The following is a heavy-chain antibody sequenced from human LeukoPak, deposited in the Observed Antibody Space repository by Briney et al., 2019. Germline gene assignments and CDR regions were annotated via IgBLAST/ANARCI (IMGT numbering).Heavy chain of an antibody. CDR2: INPNSGDT. CDR3: ARARALDY. Sequence: ASVNVSCKASGYTFTGSYIYGVRQARGQGLEWMGWINPNSGDTNYVQRIQGRVTMTRDTSINTAYMDLSRLRSDDTAMYYCARARALDYWGQGTLVTVSS. CDR1: GYTFTGSY. V-gene: IGHV1-2*02. J-gene: IGHJ4*02.